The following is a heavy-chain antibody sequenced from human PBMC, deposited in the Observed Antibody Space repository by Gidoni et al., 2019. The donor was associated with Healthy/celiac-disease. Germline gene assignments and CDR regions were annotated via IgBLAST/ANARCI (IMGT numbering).Heavy chain of an antibody. V-gene: IGHV4-39*01. CDR3: ARHHKGGGFNFDY. Sequence: QLQLQESGPGLVTPSETLSLTCPVSGGSLSSSSYYWGWIRQPPGKGLEWIGSIYYSGSTYYNPSLKSRVTISVDTSKNQFSLKLSSVTAADTAVYYCARHHKGGGFNFDYWGQGTLVTVSS. J-gene: IGHJ4*02. D-gene: IGHD3-16*01. CDR2: IYYSGST. CDR1: GGSLSSSSYY.